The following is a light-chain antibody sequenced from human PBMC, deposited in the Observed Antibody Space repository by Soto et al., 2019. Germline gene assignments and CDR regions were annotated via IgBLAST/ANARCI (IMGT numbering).Light chain of an antibody. J-gene: IGKJ1*01. Sequence: DIHLTQSPSSLHASVGDRITITCRASENIATYLKWYQQKPGKAPQLLIHAASTLHSGVPSRFSGGVSGTEFTLTISDLQQQDFATYSCQQSYSTPLTFGRGTKVEV. CDR1: ENIATY. CDR3: QQSYSTPLT. CDR2: AAS. V-gene: IGKV1-39*01.